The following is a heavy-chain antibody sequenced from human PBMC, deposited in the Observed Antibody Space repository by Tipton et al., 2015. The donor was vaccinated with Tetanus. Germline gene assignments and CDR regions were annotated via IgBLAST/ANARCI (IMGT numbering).Heavy chain of an antibody. CDR3: ARDPYYNGGGYFDY. D-gene: IGHD3-10*01. CDR1: GDSMNKYY. J-gene: IGHJ4*02. CDR2: MFYGGSP. V-gene: IGHV4-59*01. Sequence: LSLTCTVSGDSMNKYYWSWIRQRPGKGLEWIGYMFYGGSPKYNPSLKSRVTILVDKSKNQLSLKLRSVTAADTAVYFCARDPYYNGGGYFDYWGQGTLVTVS.